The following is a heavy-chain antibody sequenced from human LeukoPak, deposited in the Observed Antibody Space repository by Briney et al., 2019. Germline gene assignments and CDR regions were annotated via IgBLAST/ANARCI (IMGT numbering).Heavy chain of an antibody. J-gene: IGHJ4*02. Sequence: GGSLRLSCAASGFTFSSYAMNWVRQAPGKGLEWVSSISSSGSYIYYADSVKGRFTISRDNAKNSLYLQMNSLRAEDSAVYYCARGGGNYGKYYLDYWGQGTLVTVSS. CDR3: ARGGGNYGKYYLDY. V-gene: IGHV3-21*01. CDR1: GFTFSSYA. D-gene: IGHD3-10*01. CDR2: ISSSGSYI.